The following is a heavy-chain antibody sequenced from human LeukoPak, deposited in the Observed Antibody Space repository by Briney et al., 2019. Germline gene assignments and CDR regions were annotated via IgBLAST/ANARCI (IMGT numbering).Heavy chain of an antibody. D-gene: IGHD6-19*01. V-gene: IGHV1-2*02. CDR2: INPNSGGT. CDR3: ARDWGIAVRYYYYYMDV. CDR1: GYTFTGYY. Sequence: GASVKVSCKASGYTFTGYYMHWVRQAPGQGLEWMGWINPNSGGTNYAQKFQGRVTMTRGTSISTAYMELSRLRSDDTAVYYCARDWGIAVRYYYYYMDVWGKGTTVTVSS. J-gene: IGHJ6*03.